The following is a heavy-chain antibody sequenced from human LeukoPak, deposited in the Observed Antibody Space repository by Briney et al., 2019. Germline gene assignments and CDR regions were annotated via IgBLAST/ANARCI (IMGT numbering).Heavy chain of an antibody. Sequence: GGSLRLSCAASGFTFDDYGMSWVRQAPGKGLEWVSGINWNGGSTVYADSVKGRFTISRDNAKNSLYLQMNSLRAEDTALYYCARSKMDTAMAQHFDYWGQGTLVTVSS. J-gene: IGHJ4*02. D-gene: IGHD5-18*01. CDR3: ARSKMDTAMAQHFDY. CDR1: GFTFDDYG. V-gene: IGHV3-20*04. CDR2: INWNGGST.